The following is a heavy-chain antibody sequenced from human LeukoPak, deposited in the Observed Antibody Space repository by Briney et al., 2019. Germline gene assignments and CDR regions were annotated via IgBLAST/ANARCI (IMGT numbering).Heavy chain of an antibody. V-gene: IGHV1-69*13. CDR1: GGTFSSYA. D-gene: IGHD5-18*01. Sequence: SVKVSCKASGGTFSSYAISWVRQPPGQGLEWMGGIIPILGTANYAQKFQGRVTITADESTSTAYMVLSSLKSEDTAVYYCATKRGYSYGSPHWGQGTLVTVSS. CDR3: ATKRGYSYGSPH. J-gene: IGHJ4*02. CDR2: IIPILGTA.